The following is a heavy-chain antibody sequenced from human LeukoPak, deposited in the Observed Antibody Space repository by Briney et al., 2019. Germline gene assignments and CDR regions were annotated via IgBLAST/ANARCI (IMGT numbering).Heavy chain of an antibody. D-gene: IGHD3-10*01. CDR1: GGSISSYY. CDR2: IYYSGST. Sequence: SETLSLTCTVCGGSISSYYWSWIRQPPGKGLEWIGYIYYSGSTNYNPSLKSRVTISVDTSKNQFSLKLSSVTAADTAVYYCARAVLLWFGESITDAFDIWGQGTMVTVSS. J-gene: IGHJ3*02. V-gene: IGHV4-59*01. CDR3: ARAVLLWFGESITDAFDI.